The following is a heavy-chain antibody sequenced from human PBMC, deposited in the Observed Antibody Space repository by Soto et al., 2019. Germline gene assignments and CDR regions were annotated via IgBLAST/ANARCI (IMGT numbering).Heavy chain of an antibody. CDR2: IYYSGST. CDR1: GGSISSGDYY. D-gene: IGHD3-16*02. V-gene: IGHV4-30-4*01. Sequence: SETLSLTCTVSGGSISSGDYYWSWIRQPPGKGLEWIGYIYYSGSTYYNPSLKSRVTISVDTSKNQFSLKLSSVTAADTAVYYCARGVYYDYVWGSYRYRGRVEADAFDIWGQGTMVTVSS. J-gene: IGHJ3*02. CDR3: ARGVYYDYVWGSYRYRGRVEADAFDI.